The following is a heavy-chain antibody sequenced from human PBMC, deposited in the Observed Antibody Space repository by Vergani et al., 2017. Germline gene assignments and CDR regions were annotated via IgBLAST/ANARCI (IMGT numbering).Heavy chain of an antibody. Sequence: QVQLVESGGGVVQPGGSLRLSCAASGFTFSSYGMHWVRQAPGKGLEWVAFIRYDGSNKYYADSVKGRFTISRDNSKNTLYLQMNSLRAEDTAVYYCAKRXSTQQLDLIYGMDVWGQGTTVTVSS. CDR3: AKRXSTQQLDLIYGMDV. CDR2: IRYDGSNK. CDR1: GFTFSSYG. D-gene: IGHD6-13*01. V-gene: IGHV3-30*02. J-gene: IGHJ6*02.